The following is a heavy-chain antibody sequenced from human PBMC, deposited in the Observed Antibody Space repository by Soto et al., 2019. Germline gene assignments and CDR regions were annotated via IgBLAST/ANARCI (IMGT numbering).Heavy chain of an antibody. D-gene: IGHD4-17*01. Sequence: EVQLVESGGGLVQPGRSLRLSCAASGLTFDAYAMHWVRQAPGKGLEWVSGISWNSGSIGYAGSVKGRFTISRDNAKKSLYLQMNSLRAEDTALYYCAKDMTPLRGPRAFDIWGQGTMVTVSS. CDR1: GLTFDAYA. CDR2: ISWNSGSI. V-gene: IGHV3-9*01. CDR3: AKDMTPLRGPRAFDI. J-gene: IGHJ3*02.